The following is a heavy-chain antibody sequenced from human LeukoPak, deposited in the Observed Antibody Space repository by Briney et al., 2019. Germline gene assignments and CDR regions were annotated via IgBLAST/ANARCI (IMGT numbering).Heavy chain of an antibody. D-gene: IGHD2-15*01. J-gene: IGHJ1*01. CDR3: ARDSADCSGGSCYSAEYFQY. CDR1: GYTFTSYG. V-gene: IGHV1-18*01. Sequence: ASVKVSRKASGYTFTSYGISWVRQAPGQGLEWMGWISAYNGNTHYAQNLQGRVTMATDTSTNTAYMELRSLRSDDTAVYYCARDSADCSGGSCYSAEYFQYWGQGTLVTVSS. CDR2: ISAYNGNT.